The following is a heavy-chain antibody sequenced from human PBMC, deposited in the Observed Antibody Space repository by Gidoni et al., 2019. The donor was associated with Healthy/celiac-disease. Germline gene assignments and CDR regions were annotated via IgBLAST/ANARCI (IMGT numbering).Heavy chain of an antibody. CDR2: IGTAGDT. V-gene: IGHV3-13*01. CDR3: ARMALGAAGHFDY. J-gene: IGHJ4*02. CDR1: GFTFSSYD. Sequence: EVQLVESGGGLVQPGGSLRLSCAPSGFTFSSYDMHWVRHATGKGLEWVSAIGTAGDTYYPGSVKGRFTISRENAKNSLYLQMNSLRAGDTAVYYCARMALGAAGHFDYWGQGTLVTVSS. D-gene: IGHD6-13*01.